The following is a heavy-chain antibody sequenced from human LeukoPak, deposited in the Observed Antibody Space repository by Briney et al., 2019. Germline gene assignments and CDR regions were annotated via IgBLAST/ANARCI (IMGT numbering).Heavy chain of an antibody. J-gene: IGHJ4*02. V-gene: IGHV4-34*01. Sequence: PSETLSLTCAVYGGSFSAYYWTWIRQPPGKGLEWIGEVNHSGSTNYNPSLESRVTISVDMSKNQFSLKLSSVTAADTAVYYCARVGYQLPRNYFDYWGQGTLVTVSS. CDR3: ARVGYQLPRNYFDY. D-gene: IGHD2-2*01. CDR2: VNHSGST. CDR1: GGSFSAYY.